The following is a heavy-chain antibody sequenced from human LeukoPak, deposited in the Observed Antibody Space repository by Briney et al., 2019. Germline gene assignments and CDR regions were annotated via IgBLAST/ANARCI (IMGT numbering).Heavy chain of an antibody. CDR1: GYTLTELS. V-gene: IGHV1-24*01. CDR2: FDPEDGET. CDR3: ATVQLYDFWSGYLNWFDP. Sequence: ASVKVSCKVSGYTLTELSMHWVRQAPGKGLEWMGGFDPEDGETIYAQKFQGRVTMTEDTSTDTAYMELSSLGSEDTAVYYCATVQLYDFWSGYLNWFDPWGQGTLVTVSS. J-gene: IGHJ5*02. D-gene: IGHD3-3*01.